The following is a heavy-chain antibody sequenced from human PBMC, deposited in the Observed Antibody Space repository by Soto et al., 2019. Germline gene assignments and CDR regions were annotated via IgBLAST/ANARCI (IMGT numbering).Heavy chain of an antibody. J-gene: IGHJ6*02. Sequence: PGGSLRLSCAASGFTFSSYGMHWVRQAPGKGLEWVAVISYDGSNKYYADSVKGRFTISRDNSKNTLYLQMNSLRAEDTAVYYCAKDPLRYDFWSGYPVRATYYYYGMDVWGQGTTVTVSS. D-gene: IGHD3-3*01. CDR1: GFTFSSYG. CDR3: AKDPLRYDFWSGYPVRATYYYYGMDV. CDR2: ISYDGSNK. V-gene: IGHV3-30*18.